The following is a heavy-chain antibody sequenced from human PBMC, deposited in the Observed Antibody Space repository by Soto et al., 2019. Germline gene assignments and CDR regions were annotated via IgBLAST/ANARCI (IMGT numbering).Heavy chain of an antibody. CDR3: ARDHYDFWSGSRLSGRGWDY. J-gene: IGHJ4*02. V-gene: IGHV3-7*03. Sequence: GGSLRLSCAASGFTFSSYWMSWVRQAPGKGLEWVANIKQDGSEKYYVDSVKGRFTISRDNAKNSLYLQMNSLRAEDTAVYYCARDHYDFWSGSRLSGRGWDYWGQGTLVTVSS. D-gene: IGHD3-3*01. CDR1: GFTFSSYW. CDR2: IKQDGSEK.